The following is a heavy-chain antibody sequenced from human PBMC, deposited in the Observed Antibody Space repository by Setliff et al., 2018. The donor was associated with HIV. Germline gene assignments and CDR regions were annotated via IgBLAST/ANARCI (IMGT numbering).Heavy chain of an antibody. V-gene: IGHV4-31*03. CDR3: ARDHNSGTLHAFDL. J-gene: IGHJ3*01. Sequence: SETLSLTCTVSGGSISSAAYYWSWIRQHPGKGLEWIGHIYYSGSTNYNPSLKSRVTISVDTSKNQFSLKLTSVTAADTAVYYCARDHNSGTLHAFDLWGQGTKVTVSS. CDR1: GGSISSAAYY. CDR2: IYYSGST. D-gene: IGHD1-26*01.